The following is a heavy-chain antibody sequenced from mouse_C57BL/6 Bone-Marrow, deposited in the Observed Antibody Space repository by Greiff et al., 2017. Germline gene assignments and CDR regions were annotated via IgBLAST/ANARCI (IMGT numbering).Heavy chain of an antibody. D-gene: IGHD1-1*01. Sequence: VQLQQSGPVLVKPGASVKMSCKASGYTFTDYYMNWVKQSHGKSLEWIGVINPYNGGTSYNQKFKGKATLTVDKSSSTAYMELNSLTSEYSAVYCGARNGSRLYYFDYWCQGTTLTVSS. V-gene: IGHV1-19*01. CDR2: INPYNGGT. J-gene: IGHJ2*01. CDR3: ARNGSRLYYFDY. CDR1: GYTFTDYY.